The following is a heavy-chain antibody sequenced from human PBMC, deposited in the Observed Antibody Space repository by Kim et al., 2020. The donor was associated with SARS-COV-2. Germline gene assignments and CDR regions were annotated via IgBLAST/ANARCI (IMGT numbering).Heavy chain of an antibody. CDR3: ARVRYSSGWAAFGYYYYGMDV. CDR1: GFTFSDYY. CDR2: ISSSGSTI. J-gene: IGHJ6*02. V-gene: IGHV3-11*01. Sequence: GGSLRLSCAASGFTFSDYYMSWIRQAPGKGLEWVSYISSSGSTIYYADSVKGRFTISRDNAKNSLYLQMNSLRAEDTAVYYCARVRYSSGWAAFGYYYYGMDVWGQGTTVTVSS. D-gene: IGHD6-19*01.